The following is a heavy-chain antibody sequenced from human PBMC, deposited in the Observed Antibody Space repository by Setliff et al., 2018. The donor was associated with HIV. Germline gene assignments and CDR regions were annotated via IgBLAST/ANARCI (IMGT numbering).Heavy chain of an antibody. J-gene: IGHJ3*02. CDR2: ISAYNGNT. D-gene: IGHD2-2*02. V-gene: IGHV1-18*01. CDR3: ARDIVVVPAAIALWFPEKXEAFDI. CDR1: GYTFTSYG. Sequence: ASVKVSCKASGYTFTSYGISWVRQAPGPGLEWMGWISAYNGNTNYAQKLQGGVTMTTDNSTSTAYMELRRLRADDTAVYYCARDIVVVPAAIALWFPEKXEAFDIWGQGTMVTVSS.